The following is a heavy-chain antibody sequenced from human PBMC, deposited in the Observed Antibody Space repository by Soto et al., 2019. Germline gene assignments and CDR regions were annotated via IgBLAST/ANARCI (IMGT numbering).Heavy chain of an antibody. J-gene: IGHJ4*02. V-gene: IGHV4-39*01. Sequence: GGSISSSSYYWGWIRQPPGKGLEWIGSIYYSGSTYYNPPLKSRVTISVDTSKNQFSLKLGSVTAADTAVYYCARHVTGTLDYWGQGTLVTVSS. CDR2: IYYSGST. D-gene: IGHD1-20*01. CDR3: ARHVTGTLDY. CDR1: GGSISSSSYY.